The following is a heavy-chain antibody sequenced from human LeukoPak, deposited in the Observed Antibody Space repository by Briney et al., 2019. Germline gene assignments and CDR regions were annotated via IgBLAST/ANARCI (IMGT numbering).Heavy chain of an antibody. CDR1: GDSISSGAYS. CDR2: IFHSGST. D-gene: IGHD3-10*01. V-gene: IGHV4-30-2*01. Sequence: SETLSLTCVVSGDSISSGAYSWSWIRQPPGKGLEWIGYIFHSGSTFYNPSLKSRVTISVDNSKNQFSLRLTAVTAADTAVYYCARELWFANAPGSWLDPWGQGTLVTVSS. CDR3: ARELWFANAPGSWLDP. J-gene: IGHJ5*02.